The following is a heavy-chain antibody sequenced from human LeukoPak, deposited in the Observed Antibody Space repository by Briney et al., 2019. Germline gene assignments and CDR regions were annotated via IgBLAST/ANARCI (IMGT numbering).Heavy chain of an antibody. D-gene: IGHD3-3*01. J-gene: IGHJ4*02. V-gene: IGHV4-59*01. CDR3: AARGYDFWSGRGYFDY. CDR2: IYYSGST. Sequence: SETLSLTCTVSGGSISSYYWSWIRQPPGKGLEWLGYIYYSGSTNYNPSLKSRVTISVDTSKNQFSLKLSSVTAADTAVYYCAARGYDFWSGRGYFDYWGQGTLVTVSS. CDR1: GGSISSYY.